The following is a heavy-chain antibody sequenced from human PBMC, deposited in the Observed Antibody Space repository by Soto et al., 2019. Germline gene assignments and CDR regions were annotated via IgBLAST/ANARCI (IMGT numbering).Heavy chain of an antibody. CDR3: VREGSGCYSRGSLDF. J-gene: IGHJ3*01. V-gene: IGHV3-23*01. CDR1: GFTLSNYA. Sequence: GRSLRLSCAAAGFTLSNYAMNWVRQAPGNRLEWGPVIRGCGFGATDAYSVQLRLTISRDNSKNSLYLQMNSLRAEDTAIYYCVREGSGCYSRGSLDFWGRRTMGAVSS. CDR2: IRGCGFGA. D-gene: IGHD6-19*01.